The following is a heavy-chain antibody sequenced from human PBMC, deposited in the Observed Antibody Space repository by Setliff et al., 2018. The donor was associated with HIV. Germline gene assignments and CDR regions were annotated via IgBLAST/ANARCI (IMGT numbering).Heavy chain of an antibody. CDR1: GYSITSYW. D-gene: IGHD6-19*01. J-gene: IGHJ4*02. V-gene: IGHV5-51*01. CDR3: ASYLYSSGWYRSPHYFDY. CDR2: IYPGDSDT. Sequence: GESLKISCKGSGYSITSYWIGWVRQMPGKGLEWMGIIYPGDSDTRYSPSFQGQVTISADKSISTAYLQWSSLKASDTAMYYCASYLYSSGWYRSPHYFDYWGQGTLVTVSS.